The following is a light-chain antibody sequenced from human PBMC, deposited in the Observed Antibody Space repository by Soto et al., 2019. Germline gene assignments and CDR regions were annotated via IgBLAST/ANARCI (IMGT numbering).Light chain of an antibody. CDR2: STN. Sequence: QSVLTQPPSASGTPGQRVTISCSGSTSNIGTNYVYWYQQLPGTAPRLLMYSTNKRPSGVPDRFSGSKSGTSAFLAITGLRSEDEANYYCAAWDDSLNGWVFGGATKLTVL. J-gene: IGLJ3*02. CDR1: TSNIGTNY. V-gene: IGLV1-47*02. CDR3: AAWDDSLNGWV.